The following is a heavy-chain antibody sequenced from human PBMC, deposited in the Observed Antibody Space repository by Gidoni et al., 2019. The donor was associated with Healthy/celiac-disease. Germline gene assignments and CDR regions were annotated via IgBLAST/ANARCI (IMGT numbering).Heavy chain of an antibody. CDR2: ISYDGSNK. J-gene: IGHJ2*01. CDR3: AREQDDYGDYEDWYFDL. CDR1: GFTFSSYA. D-gene: IGHD4-17*01. V-gene: IGHV3-30-3*01. Sequence: QVQLVESGGGVVPPGRSLRLSCAASGFTFSSYAMHWVRQAPGKGLGGVAVISYDGSNKYYSDSVKGRFTISRDNSKNTLYLQMNSLRAEDTAVYYCAREQDDYGDYEDWYFDLWGRGTLVTVSS.